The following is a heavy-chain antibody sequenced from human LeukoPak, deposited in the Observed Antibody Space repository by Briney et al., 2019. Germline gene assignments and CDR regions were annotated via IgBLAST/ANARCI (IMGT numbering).Heavy chain of an antibody. CDR1: GGTFSSYA. V-gene: IGHV1-69*05. CDR3: ARAGGCSGGSCYPGLFVY. Sequence: SVKVSCKASGGTFSSYAISWVRQAPGQGLEWMGGIIPIFGTANYAQKFQGRVTITTDESTSTAYMELSSLRSEDTAVYYCARAGGCSGGSCYPGLFVYWREGTLVTVCS. D-gene: IGHD2-15*01. CDR2: IIPIFGTA. J-gene: IGHJ4*02.